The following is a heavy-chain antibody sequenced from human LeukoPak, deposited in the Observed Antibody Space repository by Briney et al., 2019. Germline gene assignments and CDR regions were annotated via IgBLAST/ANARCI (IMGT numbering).Heavy chain of an antibody. Sequence: GGSLRLSCAASGFTFDSYGMHWVRQAPGKGLEWVGRIKSKTDGGTTDYAAPVKGRFTISRDDSKNTLYLQMNSLKTEDTAVYYCTTGPSSSWYPHGDYWGQGTLVTVSS. CDR1: GFTFDSYG. V-gene: IGHV3-15*01. D-gene: IGHD6-13*01. CDR3: TTGPSSSWYPHGDY. CDR2: IKSKTDGGTT. J-gene: IGHJ4*02.